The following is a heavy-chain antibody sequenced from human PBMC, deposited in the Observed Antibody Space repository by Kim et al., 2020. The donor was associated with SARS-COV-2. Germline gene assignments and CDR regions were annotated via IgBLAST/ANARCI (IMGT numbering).Heavy chain of an antibody. Sequence: SETLSLTCTVSGGSISSSSYYWGWIRQPPGKGLEWIGSIYYSGSTYYNPSLKSRVTISVDTSKNQFSLKLSSVTAADTAVYYCARDQPNITPDYVRWFDPWGQGTLVTVSS. D-gene: IGHD3-10*02. CDR1: GGSISSSSYY. CDR2: IYYSGST. V-gene: IGHV4-39*07. CDR3: ARDQPNITPDYVRWFDP. J-gene: IGHJ5*02.